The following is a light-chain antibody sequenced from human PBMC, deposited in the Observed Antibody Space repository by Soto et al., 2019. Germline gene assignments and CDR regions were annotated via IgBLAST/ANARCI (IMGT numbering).Light chain of an antibody. CDR1: SSNIGSNH. J-gene: IGLJ7*01. CDR2: RSD. V-gene: IGLV1-47*01. Sequence: QSVLTQPPSASGTPGQRVTISCSGSSSNIGSNHVYWYQQFPGMAPKLLMYRSDQRPTGVPDRFSGSRSGTSASLAISGLRSYDEADYYCSAWDDILSGVVFGGGTQLTVL. CDR3: SAWDDILSGVV.